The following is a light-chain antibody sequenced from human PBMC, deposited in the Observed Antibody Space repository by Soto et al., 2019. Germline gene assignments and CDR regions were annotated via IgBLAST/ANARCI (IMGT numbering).Light chain of an antibody. CDR2: EVS. V-gene: IGLV2-8*01. CDR3: SSHAGSNNYV. J-gene: IGLJ1*01. CDR1: SSDVGAYNY. Sequence: QAALTQPPSASGSPGQSVTISCTGTSSDVGAYNYVSWYQQHPGKAPKLMFYEVSKRPSGVPDRFSGSKSGNTASLTVSGLQAEDEADYCCSSHAGSNNYVFGTGTKVTVL.